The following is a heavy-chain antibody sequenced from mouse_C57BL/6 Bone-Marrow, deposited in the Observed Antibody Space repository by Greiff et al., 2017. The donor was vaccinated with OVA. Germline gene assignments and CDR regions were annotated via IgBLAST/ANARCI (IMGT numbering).Heavy chain of an antibody. J-gene: IGHJ4*01. D-gene: IGHD3-2*02. Sequence: QVQLQQSGPGLVQPSQSLSITCTVSGFSLTSYGVHWVRQSPGKGLEWLGVIWSGGSTDSNAAFISRLSISKVNSKRQVFFKMNSLQADDTAIYYCARKGDSSGLYAMDYWGQGTSVTVSS. CDR3: ARKGDSSGLYAMDY. V-gene: IGHV2-2*01. CDR2: IWSGGST. CDR1: GFSLTSYG.